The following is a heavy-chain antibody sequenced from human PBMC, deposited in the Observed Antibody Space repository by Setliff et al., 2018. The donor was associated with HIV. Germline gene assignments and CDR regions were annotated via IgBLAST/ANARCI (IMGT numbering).Heavy chain of an antibody. Sequence: SETLSLTCAVYGGSFSGYYWSWIRQPPGKGLKWIGEINHSGSTNYNPSLKSRVTISVDTSKNQFSLKLSSVTAADTAVYYCARVGLGAAAGHFDYWGQGTLVTVSS. CDR1: GGSFSGYY. V-gene: IGHV4-34*01. CDR2: INHSGST. D-gene: IGHD6-13*01. J-gene: IGHJ4*02. CDR3: ARVGLGAAAGHFDY.